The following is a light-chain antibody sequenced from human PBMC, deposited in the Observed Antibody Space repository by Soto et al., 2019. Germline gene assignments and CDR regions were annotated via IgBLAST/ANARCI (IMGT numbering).Light chain of an antibody. V-gene: IGKV1-33*01. CDR1: QDIKNY. CDR3: QQFDSVPCT. CDR2: DAS. J-gene: IGKJ2*02. Sequence: IQMTQSPSSLSTSVGDRVTITCQASQDIKNYLIWYQHKAGRAPKLLIYDASTLETGVSSRFSGSGSGTHFTLTISSRQPEDIATYYCQQFDSVPCTFGQGTKLEMK.